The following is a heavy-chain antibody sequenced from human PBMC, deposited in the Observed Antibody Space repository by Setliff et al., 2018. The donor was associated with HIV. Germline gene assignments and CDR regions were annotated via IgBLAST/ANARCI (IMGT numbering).Heavy chain of an antibody. V-gene: IGHV3-53*01. Sequence: ETLSLTCTVSGGSISSHYWSWVRQAPGKGLEWVSVIYSGGSTYYADSVKGRFTISRDNSKNTLYLQMNSLRAEDTAVYYCARAYYGYCSGGSCYSGPPDYWGQGTLVTVS. CDR1: GGSISSHY. CDR2: IYSGGST. J-gene: IGHJ4*02. D-gene: IGHD2-15*01. CDR3: ARAYYGYCSGGSCYSGPPDY.